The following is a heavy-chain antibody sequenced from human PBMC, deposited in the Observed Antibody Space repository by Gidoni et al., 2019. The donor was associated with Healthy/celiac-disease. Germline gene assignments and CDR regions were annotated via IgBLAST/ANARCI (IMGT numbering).Heavy chain of an antibody. D-gene: IGHD6-19*01. CDR2: IKSKTDGWTT. CDR3: TTDEDLGSSGGTDY. V-gene: IGHV3-15*07. CDR1: VSTFRNAW. Sequence: EGKLVEAGGGVVKHGGCLRLSCAATVSTFRNAWMNWVRQAPGKGREWVGRIKSKTDGWTTDYAAPVKGRFTISRDDSKNTLYLQKNSLKTDDTAVYYCTTDEDLGSSGGTDYWGQGTLVTVSS. J-gene: IGHJ4*02.